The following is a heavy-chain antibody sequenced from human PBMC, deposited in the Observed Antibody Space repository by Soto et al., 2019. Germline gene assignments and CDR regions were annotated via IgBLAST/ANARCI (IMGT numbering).Heavy chain of an antibody. J-gene: IGHJ4*02. Sequence: NPSETLSLTCTVSGGSISSGGYYWSWIRQHPGKGLEWIGYIYYSGSTYYNPSLKSRVTISVDTSKNQFSLKLSSVTAADTAVYYCARGVGIAARPRPFDYWGQGTLVTVSS. CDR2: IYYSGST. CDR3: ARGVGIAARPRPFDY. D-gene: IGHD6-6*01. V-gene: IGHV4-31*03. CDR1: GGSISSGGYY.